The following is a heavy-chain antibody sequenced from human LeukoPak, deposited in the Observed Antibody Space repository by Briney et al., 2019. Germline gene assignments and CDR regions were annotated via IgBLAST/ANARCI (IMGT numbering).Heavy chain of an antibody. Sequence: GGSLRLSCAASGFTFSSYRMSWVRQAPGKGLEWVSLISGDGGSTYYADSVKGRFTISRDNSKNSLYLQMNSLRTEDTALYYCAKDLGRQYYYYYYGMDVWGQGTTVTVSS. CDR2: ISGDGGST. D-gene: IGHD7-27*01. CDR3: AKDLGRQYYYYYYGMDV. J-gene: IGHJ6*02. CDR1: GFTFSSYR. V-gene: IGHV3-43*02.